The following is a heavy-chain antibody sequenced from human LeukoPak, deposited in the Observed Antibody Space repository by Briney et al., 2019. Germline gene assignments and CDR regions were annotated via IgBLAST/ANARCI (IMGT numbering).Heavy chain of an antibody. CDR3: AKDISTIGSGLLSAFDI. Sequence: GGTLRLSCATSGFTFSTYAMNWVRQAPGKGLEWVSSISSSSIYIYYADSVKGRFTISRDNAKNSLYLQMNSLRPEDTALYYCAKDISTIGSGLLSAFDIWGQGTMVTVSS. D-gene: IGHD3-10*01. V-gene: IGHV3-21*04. CDR1: GFTFSTYA. CDR2: ISSSSIYI. J-gene: IGHJ3*02.